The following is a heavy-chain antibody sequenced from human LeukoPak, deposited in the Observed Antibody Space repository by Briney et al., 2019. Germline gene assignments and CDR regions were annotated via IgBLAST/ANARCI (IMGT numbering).Heavy chain of an antibody. D-gene: IGHD3-9*01. V-gene: IGHV3-33*01. CDR3: ARDLYDILTGSSMGDGMDV. CDR2: IWYGGSDT. Sequence: GRSLRLSCATSGFTFSSYGMDWVRQAPGTGLEWVAVIWYGGSDTNYADSVKDRFTISRDNSNNTLYLKMNSLRAEDTAVYYCARDLYDILTGSSMGDGMDVWGQGTTVTVSS. J-gene: IGHJ6*02. CDR1: GFTFSSYG.